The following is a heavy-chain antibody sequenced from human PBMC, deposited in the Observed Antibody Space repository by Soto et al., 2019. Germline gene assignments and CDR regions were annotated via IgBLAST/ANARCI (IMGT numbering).Heavy chain of an antibody. CDR2: INHSGST. D-gene: IGHD3-9*01. V-gene: IGHV4-34*01. Sequence: QVQLQQWGAGLLKPSETLSLTCAVYGGSFSGYYWSWIRQPPGKGLEWIGEINHSGSTNYNPSLKSRVTISVDTSKNQFSLKLSSVTAADTAVYYCARRLLRYFDWSRYFDYWGQGTLVTVSS. CDR1: GGSFSGYY. J-gene: IGHJ4*02. CDR3: ARRLLRYFDWSRYFDY.